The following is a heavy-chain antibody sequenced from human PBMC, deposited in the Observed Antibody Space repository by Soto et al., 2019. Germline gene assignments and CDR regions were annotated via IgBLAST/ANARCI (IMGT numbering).Heavy chain of an antibody. CDR1: GYSFTSYW. V-gene: IGHV5-10-1*01. CDR3: ARQGSSGWSYLFDY. D-gene: IGHD6-19*01. Sequence: PVESLKISCNGSGYSFTSYWISWVRQMPGKGLEWMGRIDPSDSYTNYSPSFQGHVTISADKSISTAYLQWSSLKASDTAMYYCARQGSSGWSYLFDYWGQGTLVTVSS. J-gene: IGHJ4*02. CDR2: IDPSDSYT.